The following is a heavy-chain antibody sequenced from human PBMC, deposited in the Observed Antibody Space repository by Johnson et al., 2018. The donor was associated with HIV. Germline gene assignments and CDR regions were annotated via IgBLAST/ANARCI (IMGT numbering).Heavy chain of an antibody. D-gene: IGHD1-26*01. CDR1: GFTFSDYY. V-gene: IGHV3-11*04. CDR3: AREGYLVLAFDI. Sequence: QVQLVESGGGLVKPGGSLRLSCAASGFTFSDYYMSWIRQAPGKGLEWVSYISSSGTTIYYADSVKGRFTISRDNAKNSLDLQMNSLGAGDTAGYYWAREGYLVLAFDIWGQRTKVTGSS. J-gene: IGHJ3*02. CDR2: ISSSGTTI.